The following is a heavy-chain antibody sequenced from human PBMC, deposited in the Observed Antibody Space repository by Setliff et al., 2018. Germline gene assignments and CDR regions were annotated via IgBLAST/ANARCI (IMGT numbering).Heavy chain of an antibody. CDR2: IYIGGSA. CDR1: GGSISSYY. D-gene: IGHD6-19*01. Sequence: ETLSLTCTVSGGSISSYYWSWIRQPAGKGLEWIGHIYIGGSANYNPSLKSRVTMSKDTSKNQFSLKLNSVTAADMAVYYCAREQWLDPPGYYYMDVWAKGTTVTVSS. CDR3: AREQWLDPPGYYYMDV. J-gene: IGHJ6*03. V-gene: IGHV4-4*07.